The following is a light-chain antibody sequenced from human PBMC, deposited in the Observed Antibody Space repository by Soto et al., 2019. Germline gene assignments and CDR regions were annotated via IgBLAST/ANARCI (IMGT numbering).Light chain of an antibody. CDR3: QVWASSTGV. CDR1: NIGSRN. Sequence: SYELTQALSVSAALGQTARITCGGNNIGSRNVHWYQQKPGQAPVLVIYRDTNRPSGIPERFSGSNSGNTATLAISRAQAGDEADYYCQVWASSTGVFGGGTKVTVL. CDR2: RDT. J-gene: IGLJ2*01. V-gene: IGLV3-9*01.